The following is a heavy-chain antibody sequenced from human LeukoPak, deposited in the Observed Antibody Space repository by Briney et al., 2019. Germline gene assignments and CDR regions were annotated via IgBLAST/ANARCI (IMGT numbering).Heavy chain of an antibody. CDR2: FSGAGGST. CDR3: AINYSLDY. CDR1: GITFNNYA. D-gene: IGHD2-21*01. Sequence: GGSLRLSCVASGITFNNYAMSWVRQGPGMGLEWVSSFSGAGGSTYYADSVKGRFTISRDNSKKTLYLEMSSLRAEDAAVYYCAINYSLDYWGQGTLVTVSS. J-gene: IGHJ4*02. V-gene: IGHV3-23*01.